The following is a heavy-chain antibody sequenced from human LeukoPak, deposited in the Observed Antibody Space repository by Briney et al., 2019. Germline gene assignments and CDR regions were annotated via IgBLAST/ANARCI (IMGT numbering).Heavy chain of an antibody. J-gene: IGHJ4*02. CDR3: ARDPYDFWSGYDY. CDR1: GFTFSSYG. CDR2: ISGSGGST. Sequence: GGSLRLSCAASGFTFSSYGMSWVRQAPGKGLEWVSAISGSGGSTYYADSVKGRFTISRDNSKNTLYLQMNSLRAEDTAVYYCARDPYDFWSGYDYWGQGTLVTVSS. D-gene: IGHD3-3*01. V-gene: IGHV3-23*01.